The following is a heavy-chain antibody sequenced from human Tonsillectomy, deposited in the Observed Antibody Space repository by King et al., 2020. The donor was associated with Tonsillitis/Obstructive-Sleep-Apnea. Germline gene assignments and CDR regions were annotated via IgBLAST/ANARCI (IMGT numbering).Heavy chain of an antibody. CDR3: ARIDRGTGWYQDS. Sequence: VQLQESGPGLVKPSETLSLTCSVSGGSISSAYYWAWIRQPPGKGLEWIGYIYFSGTTTYNPSLEGRLTMSVATSARQLSLRLTSVTAADTAVYYCARIDRGTGWYQDSWGQGTLVTVSS. CDR1: GGSISSAYY. CDR2: IYFSGTT. V-gene: IGHV4-59*01. D-gene: IGHD6-19*01. J-gene: IGHJ4*02.